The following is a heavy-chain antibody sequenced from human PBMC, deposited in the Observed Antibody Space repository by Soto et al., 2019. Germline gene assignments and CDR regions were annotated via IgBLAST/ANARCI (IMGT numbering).Heavy chain of an antibody. CDR1: GGSFSGYY. D-gene: IGHD6-6*01. CDR3: ARLLHSSSSLGYDYYYMDV. CDR2: INHSACT. J-gene: IGHJ6*03. V-gene: IGHV4-34*01. Sequence: SETLYLTRAVYGGSFSGYYWRWIRQPPGKGLEWIGEINHSACTNYNPSLKSRVTISVDTSKNQFSLKLSSVTAADTAVYYCARLLHSSSSLGYDYYYMDVWGKGTTVTVSS.